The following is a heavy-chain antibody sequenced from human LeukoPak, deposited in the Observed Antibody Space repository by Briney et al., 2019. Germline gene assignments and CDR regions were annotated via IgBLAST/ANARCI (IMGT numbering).Heavy chain of an antibody. J-gene: IGHJ6*02. CDR3: VFGELSNYYYYYYGMDV. CDR2: INPSGGST. V-gene: IGHV1-46*01. D-gene: IGHD3-10*01. Sequence: ASVKVSCKASGYTFTSYYMHWVRQAPGQGLEWMGIINPSGGSTSYAQKFQGRVTMTRDTSTSTVYMELSSLRSEDTSVYYCVFGELSNYYYYYYGMDVWGQGTTVTASS. CDR1: GYTFTSYY.